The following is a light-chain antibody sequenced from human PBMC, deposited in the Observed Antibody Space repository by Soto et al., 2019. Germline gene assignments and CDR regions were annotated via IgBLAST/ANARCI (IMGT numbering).Light chain of an antibody. CDR1: SSDVDGYNY. J-gene: IGLJ1*01. CDR3: SSYASSSTS. V-gene: IGLV2-14*03. CDR2: EVS. Sequence: QSALTQPASVSGSPGQSITISCTGTSSDVDGYNYVSWYQQHPGKAPKLMIYEVSNRPSGVSHRFSGSKSGNTASLTISGLQAEDEADYYCSSYASSSTSFGTGTKLTVL.